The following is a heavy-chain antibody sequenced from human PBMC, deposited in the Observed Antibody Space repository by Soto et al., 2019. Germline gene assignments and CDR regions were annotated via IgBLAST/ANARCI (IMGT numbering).Heavy chain of an antibody. CDR2: INPNSGGA. Sequence: ASVNVSCKASGYTFTEYYIHWVRHTPGQGLEWMGWINPNSGGANYARKFQGWVNMTRDTSISTAYMELSRLRSDDTAVYYCARVVVPADWAFDIWGQGTMVTVSS. CDR3: ARVVVPADWAFDI. V-gene: IGHV1-2*04. D-gene: IGHD2-2*01. J-gene: IGHJ3*02. CDR1: GYTFTEYY.